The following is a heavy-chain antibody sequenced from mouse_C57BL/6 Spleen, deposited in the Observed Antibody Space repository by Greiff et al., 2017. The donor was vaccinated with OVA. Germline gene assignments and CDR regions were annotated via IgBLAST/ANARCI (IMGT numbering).Heavy chain of an antibody. Sequence: VQLQQSGPELVKPGASVKMSCKASGYTFTDYNMHWVKQSHGKSLEWIGYINPNNGGTSYNQKFKGKATLTVNKSSSTAYMELRSLTSEDSAVYYCAIYYYGSSSAWFAYWGQGTLVTVSA. CDR2: INPNNGGT. CDR1: GYTFTDYN. D-gene: IGHD1-1*01. V-gene: IGHV1-22*01. J-gene: IGHJ3*01. CDR3: AIYYYGSSSAWFAY.